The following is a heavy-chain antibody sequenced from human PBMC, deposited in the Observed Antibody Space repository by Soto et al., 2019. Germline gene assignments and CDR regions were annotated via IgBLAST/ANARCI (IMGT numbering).Heavy chain of an antibody. CDR1: GGTFSSYA. CDR3: ARDSNDYGNYRIPMDV. Sequence: GASVNVSCKASGGTFSSYAISWVRQAPGQGLEWMGGIIPIFGTANYAQKFQGRVTITADKSTSTAYMELSSLRSEDTAVYYCARDSNDYGNYRIPMDVWGQGTTVTVSS. J-gene: IGHJ6*02. V-gene: IGHV1-69*06. CDR2: IIPIFGTA. D-gene: IGHD4-17*01.